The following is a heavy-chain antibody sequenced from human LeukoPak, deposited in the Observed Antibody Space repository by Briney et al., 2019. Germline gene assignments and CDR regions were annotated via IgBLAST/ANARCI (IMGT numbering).Heavy chain of an antibody. V-gene: IGHV3-53*01. CDR2: TYTRGNS. Sequence: GGSLRLSCAASGFDVSSHHMVWVRQAPGKGLEWASVTYTRGNSYYTDSVKGRFNISRDTSKNTMDLQMNSLRPEDSALYFCARGGRGSAAVVAPRSFDIWGQGTMVAVSS. CDR3: ARGGRGSAAVVAPRSFDI. CDR1: GFDVSSHH. J-gene: IGHJ3*02. D-gene: IGHD3-22*01.